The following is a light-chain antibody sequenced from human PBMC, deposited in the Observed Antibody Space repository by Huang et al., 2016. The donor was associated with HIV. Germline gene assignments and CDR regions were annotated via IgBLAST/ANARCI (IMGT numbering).Light chain of an antibody. CDR2: SAS. J-gene: IGKJ1*01. CDR3: LQDYNYPWT. Sequence: AIQMTQSPSSLSASVGDSVTITCRASQGISDDLAWYQQKPGKAPKRLIYSASTLQSGVPSRFIGSGSGTDFTLTISSLQPEDFATYYCLQDYNYPWTFGQGTKVEIK. CDR1: QGISDD. V-gene: IGKV1-6*01.